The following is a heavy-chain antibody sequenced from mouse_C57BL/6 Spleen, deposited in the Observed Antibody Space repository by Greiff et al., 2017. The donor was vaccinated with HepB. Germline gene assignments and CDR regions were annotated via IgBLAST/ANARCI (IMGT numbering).Heavy chain of an antibody. CDR2: ISSGGDYI. CDR3: TQEGDYGSLRAMDY. D-gene: IGHD1-1*01. V-gene: IGHV5-9-1*02. Sequence: EVNVVESGEGLVKPGGSLKLSCAASGFTFSSYAMSWVRQTPEKRLEWVAYISSGGDYIYYADTVKGRFTISRDNARNTLYLQMSSLKSEDTAMYYCTQEGDYGSLRAMDYWGQGTSVTVSS. J-gene: IGHJ4*01. CDR1: GFTFSSYA.